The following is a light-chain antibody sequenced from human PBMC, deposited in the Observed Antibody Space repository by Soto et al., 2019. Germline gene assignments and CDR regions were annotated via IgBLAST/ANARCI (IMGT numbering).Light chain of an antibody. J-gene: IGLJ1*01. Sequence: QSVLTQPPSVSGAPGQRVTISCTGSSSNIGAGYDVNWYQQLPGTAPKLLIFGDSNRPSGVPDRFSGSKSGTSASLVITGLQADDEADYYCQSNDNGLSGSDVFGTGTKVTGL. CDR1: SSNIGAGYD. V-gene: IGLV1-40*01. CDR2: GDS. CDR3: QSNDNGLSGSDV.